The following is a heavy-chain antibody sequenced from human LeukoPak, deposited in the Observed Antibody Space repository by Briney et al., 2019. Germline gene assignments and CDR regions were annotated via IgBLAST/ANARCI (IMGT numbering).Heavy chain of an antibody. Sequence: PSQTLSLTFTVSGGSISNNGYYWSWIRHPPGKALEWIGHIYYTGSTYYNPSLKSRVTISVDRSKNQFSLKLSSVTAADTAVYYCARVFGPHGLTIFGVVTGPLDYWGQGTLVTVSS. V-gene: IGHV4-30-2*01. J-gene: IGHJ4*02. CDR1: GGSISNNGYY. CDR3: ARVFGPHGLTIFGVVTGPLDY. CDR2: IYYTGST. D-gene: IGHD3-3*01.